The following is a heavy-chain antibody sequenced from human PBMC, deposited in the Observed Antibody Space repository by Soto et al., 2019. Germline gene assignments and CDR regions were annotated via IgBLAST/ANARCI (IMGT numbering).Heavy chain of an antibody. Sequence: ASVKVSCKASGYTFTGYYIHWVRQAPGQGLEWMGWINPNSGGTNSAQKFQGRVTMTRDTSISTAYMELSRLTSDDTAVYYCARGGYSSLSGSDFWGQGILVTVSS. J-gene: IGHJ4*02. CDR2: INPNSGGT. V-gene: IGHV1-2*02. CDR1: GYTFTGYY. D-gene: IGHD6-6*01. CDR3: ARGGYSSLSGSDF.